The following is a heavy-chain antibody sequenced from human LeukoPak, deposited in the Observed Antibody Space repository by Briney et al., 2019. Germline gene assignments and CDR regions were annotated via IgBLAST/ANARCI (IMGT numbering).Heavy chain of an antibody. CDR1: GGSISSGGYY. CDR2: IYYSGST. V-gene: IGHV4-31*03. J-gene: IGHJ4*02. Sequence: KPSETLSLTCTVSGGSISSGGYYWSWIRQHPGKGLEWVGYIYYSGSTYYNPSLKSRVTISVDTSKNQFSLKLSSVTAADTAVYYCASHLKDYDSSGYPDYWGQGTLVTVSS. CDR3: ASHLKDYDSSGYPDY. D-gene: IGHD3-22*01.